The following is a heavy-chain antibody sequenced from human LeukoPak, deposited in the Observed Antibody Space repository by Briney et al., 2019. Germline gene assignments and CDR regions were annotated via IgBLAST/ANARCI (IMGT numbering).Heavy chain of an antibody. CDR3: ATYTHWVAGDV. D-gene: IGHD3-16*01. CDR2: MNQDGSEK. CDR1: GFTFSDSW. Sequence: GGSLRLSCGASGFTFSDSWMSWVRQAPGKGLEWVANMNQDGSEKAHVDSVKGRFAISRDNARNSLYLQMSSLRAEDTAVYYCATYTHWVAGDVWGQGTTVTVSS. V-gene: IGHV3-7*01. J-gene: IGHJ6*02.